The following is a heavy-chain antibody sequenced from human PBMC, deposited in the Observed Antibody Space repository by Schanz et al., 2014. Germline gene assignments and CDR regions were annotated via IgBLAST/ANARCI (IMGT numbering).Heavy chain of an antibody. D-gene: IGHD3-10*01. CDR3: ARAKRFGDMDV. V-gene: IGHV1-18*01. CDR2: ISPYNGNT. J-gene: IGHJ6*02. CDR1: GYPFTSDD. Sequence: QVQLVQSGAEVKKPGASVKVSCRASGYPFTSDDITWVRQAPGQGLEWMGWISPYNGNTNYAQKLQGRVTMTTDTSTSTAYMELRSLRSDDTAVYYSARAKRFGDMDVWGQGTAVTVSS.